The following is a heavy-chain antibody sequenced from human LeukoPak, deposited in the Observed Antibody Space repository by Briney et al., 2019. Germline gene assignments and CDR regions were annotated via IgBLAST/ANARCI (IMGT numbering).Heavy chain of an antibody. Sequence: PGGSLRLSCAASGFTFSSYGMHWVRQAPGKGLEWVVVIWYDGSNKYYADSVKGRFTISRDNSKNTLYLQMNSLRAEDTAVYYCARGHAPYLTPPSRLFDYWGQGTLVTVSS. CDR2: IWYDGSNK. J-gene: IGHJ4*02. V-gene: IGHV3-33*01. CDR1: GFTFSSYG. CDR3: ARGHAPYLTPPSRLFDY. D-gene: IGHD1-14*01.